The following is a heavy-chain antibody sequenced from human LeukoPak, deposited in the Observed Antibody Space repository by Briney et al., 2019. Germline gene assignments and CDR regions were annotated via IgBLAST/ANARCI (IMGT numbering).Heavy chain of an antibody. CDR3: ARTVDRSGWYGYFDL. V-gene: IGHV1-69*06. Sequence: ASVKVSCKASGGTFSSYAISWVRQAPGQGLEWMGGIIPIFGTANYAQKFQGRVTITADKSTSTAYMELSSLRSEDTAVYYCARTVDRSGWYGYFDLWGRGTLVTVSS. CDR2: IIPIFGTA. D-gene: IGHD6-19*01. CDR1: GGTFSSYA. J-gene: IGHJ2*01.